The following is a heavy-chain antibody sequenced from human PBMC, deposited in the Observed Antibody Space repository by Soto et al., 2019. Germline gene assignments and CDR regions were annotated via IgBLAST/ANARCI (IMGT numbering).Heavy chain of an antibody. CDR2: IIPIFGTA. J-gene: IGHJ6*02. CDR3: ARDRGQLLRRRDYYYGMDV. Sequence: ASVKVSCKASGGTFSSYAISWVRQAPGQGLEWMGGIIPIFGTANYAQKFQGRVTITADESTSTAYMELSSLRSEDTAVYYCARDRGQLLRRRDYYYGMDVWGQGTTVTVSS. D-gene: IGHD2-2*01. V-gene: IGHV1-69*13. CDR1: GGTFSSYA.